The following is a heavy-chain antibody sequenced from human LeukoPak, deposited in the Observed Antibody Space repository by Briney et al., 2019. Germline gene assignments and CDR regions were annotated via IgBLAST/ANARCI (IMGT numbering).Heavy chain of an antibody. V-gene: IGHV5-51*01. CDR3: AREGRSSSPMDY. J-gene: IGHJ4*02. CDR2: IYPGDSDT. Sequence: GESLKISCKGSGYSFNTYWIGWVRQMPGKGLEWMGIIYPGDSDTRYSSSFQGQVTISADKSLSTAYLQWGSLKASDTAMYYCAREGRSSSPMDYWGQGTLVTVSS. CDR1: GYSFNTYW. D-gene: IGHD6-6*01.